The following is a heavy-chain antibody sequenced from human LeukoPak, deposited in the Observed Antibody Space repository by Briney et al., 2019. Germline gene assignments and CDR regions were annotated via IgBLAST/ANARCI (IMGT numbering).Heavy chain of an antibody. CDR2: IYSGGST. CDR3: ARVGYSSSWPFDY. D-gene: IGHD6-13*01. CDR1: GFTVSSNY. Sequence: GGSLRLSCAASGFTVSSNYMNWVRQAPGKGLEWVSVIYSGGSTYYADSVKGRFTISRDNSKNTLYLQMNSLRAEDTAVYYCARVGYSSSWPFDYWGQGTLVTVSS. J-gene: IGHJ4*02. V-gene: IGHV3-53*01.